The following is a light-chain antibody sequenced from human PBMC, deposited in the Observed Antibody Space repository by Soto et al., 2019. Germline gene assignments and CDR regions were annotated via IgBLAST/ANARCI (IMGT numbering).Light chain of an antibody. J-gene: IGKJ5*01. CDR1: QSVSSSY. Sequence: EIVLTQSPGTLSLSPGERATLSCRASQSVSSSYLAWYQQKPGQAPRLLIHGASSRATGIPDRISGSGSGTDFTLTISRLEPEDFAVYYCHQYGSSPFTFGQGTRLEIK. V-gene: IGKV3-20*01. CDR3: HQYGSSPFT. CDR2: GAS.